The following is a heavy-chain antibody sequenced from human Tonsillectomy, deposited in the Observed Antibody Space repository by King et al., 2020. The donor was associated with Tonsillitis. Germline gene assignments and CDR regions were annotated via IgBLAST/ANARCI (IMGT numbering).Heavy chain of an antibody. V-gene: IGHV1-69*06. D-gene: IGHD1-14*01. J-gene: IGHJ3*02. Sequence: QLVQSGAEVKQPGSSVKVSCKASGGTFTSFAFTWVRQAPGQGLEWMGGIIPMFNTANYAQKFQGRVTITADKSTSTAYMELSSLGSDDTAVYYCARDLPGSTILFVAFDIWGQGTMVTVSS. CDR2: IIPMFNTA. CDR3: ARDLPGSTILFVAFDI. CDR1: GGTFTSFA.